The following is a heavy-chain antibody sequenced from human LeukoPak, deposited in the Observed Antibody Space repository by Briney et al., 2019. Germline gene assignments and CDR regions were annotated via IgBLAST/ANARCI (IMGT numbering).Heavy chain of an antibody. CDR1: GGTFSSYA. CDR3: ARGGGYSYGMNFDY. Sequence: ASVKVSCKASGGTFSSYAISWVRQAPGQGLEWMGRIIPILGIANYAQKFQGRVTITADKSTSTAYMELSSLRSEDTAVYYCARGGGYSYGMNFDYWGQGTLVTVSS. D-gene: IGHD5-18*01. J-gene: IGHJ4*02. CDR2: IIPILGIA. V-gene: IGHV1-69*04.